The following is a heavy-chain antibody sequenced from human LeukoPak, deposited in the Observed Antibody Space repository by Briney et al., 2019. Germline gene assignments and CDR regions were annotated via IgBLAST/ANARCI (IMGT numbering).Heavy chain of an antibody. CDR1: GFTSSNYN. D-gene: IGHD2-15*01. CDR2: ISTSSSYI. V-gene: IGHV3-21*01. J-gene: IGHJ6*03. CDR3: ARQVMVTWCSGGSCYGRYYYYYMDV. Sequence: GGSLRLSFAASGFTSSNYNMNSVRQAPGKGLEWVSSISTSSSYIYYADSVKDRFTISRDNAKNSLYLQMNSLRAEDTAVYYCARQVMVTWCSGGSCYGRYYYYYMDVWGKGTTVTISS.